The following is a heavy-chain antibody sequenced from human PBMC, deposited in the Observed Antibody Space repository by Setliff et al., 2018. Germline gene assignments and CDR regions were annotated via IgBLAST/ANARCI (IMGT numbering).Heavy chain of an antibody. J-gene: IGHJ3*01. CDR3: ARQPPLNWAIPFDL. CDR2: IYSSGIT. CDR1: GGSITNFY. D-gene: IGHD7-27*01. V-gene: IGHV4-59*08. Sequence: PSETLSLTCTVSGGSITNFYWNWIRQSPGKGLEWIGYIYSSGITNYNPSLKSRLTMSVDTSKNQFSLHLSSMTAADTAAYYCARQPPLNWAIPFDLWGQGKRVTVSS.